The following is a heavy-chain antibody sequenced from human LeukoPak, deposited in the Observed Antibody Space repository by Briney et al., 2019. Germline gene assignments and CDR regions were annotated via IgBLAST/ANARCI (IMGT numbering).Heavy chain of an antibody. D-gene: IGHD2-15*01. CDR1: GGTFSSYA. CDR2: IIPIFGTA. Sequence: SVKVSCKASGGTFSSYAISWVRQAPGQGLEWMGGIIPIFGTANYAQKFQGRVTITTDESTSTAYMELSSLRSEDTAVYYCASSGCSGGSCYSFDYWGQGTLVTVSS. V-gene: IGHV1-69*05. CDR3: ASSGCSGGSCYSFDY. J-gene: IGHJ4*02.